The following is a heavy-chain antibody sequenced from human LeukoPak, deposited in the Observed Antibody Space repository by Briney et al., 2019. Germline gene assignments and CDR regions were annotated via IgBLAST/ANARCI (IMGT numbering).Heavy chain of an antibody. CDR1: GFTFDDYA. D-gene: IGHD2-2*01. CDR2: ISWNSGSI. J-gene: IGHJ6*03. V-gene: IGHV3-9*01. CDR3: AKKYRSVQFFYMDV. Sequence: GRSLRLSCAASGFTFDDYAMHWVRQAPGKVLEWVSGISWNSGSIGYADSVKGRFTISRDNSKNTLYLQMNSLRAEDTAIYYCAKKYRSVQFFYMDVWGKGTTVTISS.